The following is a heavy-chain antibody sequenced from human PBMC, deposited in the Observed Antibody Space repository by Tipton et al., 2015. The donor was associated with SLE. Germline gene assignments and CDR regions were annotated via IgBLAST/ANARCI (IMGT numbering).Heavy chain of an antibody. CDR2: INSDGSST. Sequence: GSLRLSCAAPGFTFSSYWMHWVRQAPGKGLVWVSRINSDGSSTSYADSVKGRFTISRDNAKNTLYLQMNSLRAEDTAVYYCARDPVSYWYFDLWGRGTLVTVSP. CDR1: GFTFSSYW. D-gene: IGHD5/OR15-5a*01. V-gene: IGHV3-74*01. CDR3: ARDPVSYWYFDL. J-gene: IGHJ2*01.